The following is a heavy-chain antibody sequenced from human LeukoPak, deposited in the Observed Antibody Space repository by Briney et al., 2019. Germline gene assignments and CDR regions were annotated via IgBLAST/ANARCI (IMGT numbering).Heavy chain of an antibody. V-gene: IGHV4-30-4*08. CDR1: GGSISSGDYY. J-gene: IGHJ6*03. CDR3: ARPRLYYYYYMDV. D-gene: IGHD6-25*01. CDR2: INHSGST. Sequence: SQTLSLTCTVSGGSISSGDYYWSWIRQPPGKGLEWIGEINHSGSTNYNPSLKSRVTISVDTSKNQFSLKLSSVTAADTAVYYCARPRLYYYYYMDVWGKGTTVTVSS.